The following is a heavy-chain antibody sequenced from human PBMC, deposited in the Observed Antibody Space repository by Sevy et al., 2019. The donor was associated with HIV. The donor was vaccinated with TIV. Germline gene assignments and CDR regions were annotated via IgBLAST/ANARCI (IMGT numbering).Heavy chain of an antibody. Sequence: GGSLRLSCAASGFTFSDYYMNWVRQAPGKGLEWVSSTSSISNYIYYADSVKGRFAISTDSAKNSVYLQMNCLRAGDTAVYYCARETSSFGEGIYYGRDVWGQGTTVTVSS. CDR3: ARETSSFGEGIYYGRDV. J-gene: IGHJ6*02. D-gene: IGHD3-10*01. CDR2: TSSISNYI. V-gene: IGHV3-21*01. CDR1: GFTFSDYY.